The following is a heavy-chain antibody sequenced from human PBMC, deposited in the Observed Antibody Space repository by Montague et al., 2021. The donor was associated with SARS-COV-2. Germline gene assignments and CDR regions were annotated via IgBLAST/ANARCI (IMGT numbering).Heavy chain of an antibody. CDR3: ARVESSWCFFDY. J-gene: IGHJ4*02. CDR2: INYRGDT. V-gene: IGHV4-34*01. Sequence: SETLSLTCAVYSGSLSGYYWSWIRQAPGKGLEWIGEINYRGDTYYNPSLTSRVTISMDTSESQFSLKMTSVTAADTAVYYCARVESSWCFFDYWGQGTLVTVSS. CDR1: SGSLSGYY. D-gene: IGHD2-8*01.